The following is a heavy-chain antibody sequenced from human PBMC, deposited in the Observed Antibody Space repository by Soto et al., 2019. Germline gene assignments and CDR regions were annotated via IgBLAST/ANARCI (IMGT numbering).Heavy chain of an antibody. CDR1: GLTFSSHG. V-gene: IGHV3-33*01. Sequence: GGSLRLSCAASGLTFSSHGMHWVRQAPGKGLEWVAVIWYDGSNKYYGDSVEGRFTISRDNSKNTLYLQMNSLRAEDTAVYYCARWGNNKKLDYWGQGTQVTVSS. CDR2: IWYDGSNK. J-gene: IGHJ4*02. D-gene: IGHD3-16*01. CDR3: ARWGNNKKLDY.